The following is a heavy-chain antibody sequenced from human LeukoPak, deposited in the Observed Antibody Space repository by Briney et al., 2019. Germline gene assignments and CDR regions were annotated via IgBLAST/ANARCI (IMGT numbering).Heavy chain of an antibody. D-gene: IGHD3-10*01. J-gene: IGHJ3*02. V-gene: IGHV3-7*03. CDR2: IKQDGSEK. CDR1: GFTFSSYW. Sequence: HSGGPLRLSCAASGFTFSSYWMSWLRQAPGKGLEGVANIKQDGSEKYYVDSVKGRFTISRDNAKNSLYLQMNSLRAEDTAVYYCARELLWFGELANAFDIWGEGTMVTVSS. CDR3: ARELLWFGELANAFDI.